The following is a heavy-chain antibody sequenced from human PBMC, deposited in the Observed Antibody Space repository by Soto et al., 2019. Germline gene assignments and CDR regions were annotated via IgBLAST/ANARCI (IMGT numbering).Heavy chain of an antibody. CDR2: INPHSGAT. Sequence: ASVKVSCKASGYTFTGYFLHWLRQAPGQGLEWMGWINPHSGATNYAQKFQGRVTLTRDTSINTAYLDLSRLRSDDTAVYYCARGPSFYDTSGYYAFENWGQGTMVTVYS. CDR3: ARGPSFYDTSGYYAFEN. J-gene: IGHJ4*02. D-gene: IGHD3-22*01. V-gene: IGHV1-2*02. CDR1: GYTFTGYF.